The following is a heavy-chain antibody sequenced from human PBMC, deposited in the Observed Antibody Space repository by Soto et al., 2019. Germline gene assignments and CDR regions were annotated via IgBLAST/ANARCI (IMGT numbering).Heavy chain of an antibody. CDR1: GYTFTGYY. J-gene: IGHJ6*02. V-gene: IGHV1-2*02. Sequence: ASVKVSCKASGYTFTGYYMHWVRQAPGQGLEWMGWINPNSGGTNYAQKFQGRVTMTRDTSISTAYMELSRLRSDDTAVYYCASSVPLEWLLSYYYYGMDVWGQGTTVTVSS. D-gene: IGHD3-3*01. CDR2: INPNSGGT. CDR3: ASSVPLEWLLSYYYYGMDV.